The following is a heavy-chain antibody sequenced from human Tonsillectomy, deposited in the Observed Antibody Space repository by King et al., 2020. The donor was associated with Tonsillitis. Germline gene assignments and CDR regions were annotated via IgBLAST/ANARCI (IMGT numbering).Heavy chain of an antibody. Sequence: QLQESGPGLVKPSETLSLPCTVPGGSIINYYWSCIRQPPGKGLECIGYIYYSGSSNYKPSLKNRGTISVETTKNQFSLKLSSVTAAATPGYYCARDGGLGPPLGYWGQGTLVTVSS. D-gene: IGHD3-16*01. J-gene: IGHJ4*02. CDR1: GGSIINYY. CDR2: IYYSGSS. V-gene: IGHV4-59*01. CDR3: ARDGGLGPPLGY.